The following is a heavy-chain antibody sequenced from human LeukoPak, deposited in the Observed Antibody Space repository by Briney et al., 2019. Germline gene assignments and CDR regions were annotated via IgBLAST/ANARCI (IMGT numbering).Heavy chain of an antibody. CDR2: IYTSGST. CDR3: AREADTNPGYCSSTSCYTFDY. V-gene: IGHV4-61*02. CDR1: GGSISSGSYY. Sequence: TLSFTCTVSGGSISSGSYYWSWIRQPAGKGLEWIGRIYTSGSTNYNPSLKSRVTISVDTSKNQFSLKLSSVTAADTAVYYCAREADTNPGYCSSTSCYTFDYWGQGTLVTVSS. D-gene: IGHD2-2*02. J-gene: IGHJ4*02.